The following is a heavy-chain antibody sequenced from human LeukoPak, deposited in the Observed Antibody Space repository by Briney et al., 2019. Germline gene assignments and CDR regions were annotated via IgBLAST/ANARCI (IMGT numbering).Heavy chain of an antibody. J-gene: IGHJ4*02. CDR1: GFTFSSYE. Sequence: GGSLRLSCAASGFTFSSYEMNWVRQAPGKGLEWISYITGGAATIYYADSVKGRFTISRDNAKNSLYLQMHSLRADDTAVYYCARDGAAGLDYWGQGTLVTVSS. V-gene: IGHV3-48*03. D-gene: IGHD6-13*01. CDR2: ITGGAATI. CDR3: ARDGAAGLDY.